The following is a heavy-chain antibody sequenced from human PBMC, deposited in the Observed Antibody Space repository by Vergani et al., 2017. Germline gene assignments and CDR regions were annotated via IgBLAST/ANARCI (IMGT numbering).Heavy chain of an antibody. V-gene: IGHV1-69*01. CDR1: GGTFSSYA. Sequence: QVQLVQSGAEVKKPGSSVQVSCKASGGTFSSYAISWVRQAPGQGIEWMGGIIPIFATANYAQKFQGRVTITADESTSTAYMELSSLRSEDTAVYYCARLVTSLLSHDAFDIWGQGTMVTVSS. D-gene: IGHD2-21*01. J-gene: IGHJ3*02. CDR2: IIPIFATA. CDR3: ARLVTSLLSHDAFDI.